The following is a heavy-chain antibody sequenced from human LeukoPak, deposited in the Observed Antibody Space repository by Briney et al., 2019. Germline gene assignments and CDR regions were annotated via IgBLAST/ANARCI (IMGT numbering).Heavy chain of an antibody. CDR1: GFTFGDYV. Sequence: GGSLRLSCSASGFTFGDYVMSWFRQAPGKGLEWVGFIRNKDFGETTQYAAPVKGRFTISRDDSKNIAYLQMDSLKTEDTAVYFCTRERALYGSGKDFDFWGQGTLVTVSS. J-gene: IGHJ4*02. CDR3: TRERALYGSGKDFDF. CDR2: IRNKDFGETT. V-gene: IGHV3-49*03. D-gene: IGHD3-10*01.